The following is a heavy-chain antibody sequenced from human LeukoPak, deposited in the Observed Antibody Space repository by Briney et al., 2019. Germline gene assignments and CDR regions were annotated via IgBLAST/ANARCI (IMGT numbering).Heavy chain of an antibody. CDR1: GFTFGDYV. Sequence: GGSLRLSCSASGFTFGDYVMSWFRQAPGKGLEWVGFIRNKDFGETTQYAAPVKGRFTISRDDSKNIAYLQMDSLKTEDTAVYFCTRERALYGSGKDFDFWGQGTLVTVSS. J-gene: IGHJ4*02. CDR3: TRERALYGSGKDFDF. CDR2: IRNKDFGETT. V-gene: IGHV3-49*03. D-gene: IGHD3-10*01.